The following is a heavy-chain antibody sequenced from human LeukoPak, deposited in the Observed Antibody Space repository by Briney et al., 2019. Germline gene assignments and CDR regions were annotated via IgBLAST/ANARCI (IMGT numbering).Heavy chain of an antibody. J-gene: IGHJ4*02. CDR1: GDSISTYY. D-gene: IGHD3-10*01. CDR2: IYYRVTS. Sequence: SETLSLTCTVSGDSISTYYWSWIRQPPGKGLEWIGYIYYRVTSDYNPSLKSRVTMSVDMSTRQISLKLSSVTAADTAVYYCARGRGLPGPLDYWGQGTLVTVSS. CDR3: ARGRGLPGPLDY. V-gene: IGHV4-59*01.